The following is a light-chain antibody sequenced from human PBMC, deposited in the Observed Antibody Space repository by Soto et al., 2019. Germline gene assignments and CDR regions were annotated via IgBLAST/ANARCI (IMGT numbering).Light chain of an antibody. CDR2: AAS. V-gene: IGKV1-9*01. CDR3: QQLNSYPPLT. J-gene: IGKJ5*01. CDR1: QGISSD. Sequence: DIQLTQSPSFLSASVGDRVTSTCRASQGISSDLAWYQQKPGKAPKLLIYAASTLQSGVPSRFSGSGSGTEFTLTISSLQPEDFATYYCQQLNSYPPLTFGQGTRLEIK.